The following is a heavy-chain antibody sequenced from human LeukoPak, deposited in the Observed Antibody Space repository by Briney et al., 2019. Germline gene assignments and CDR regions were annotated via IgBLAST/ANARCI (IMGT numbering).Heavy chain of an antibody. CDR1: GDSISTSSYY. CDR2: IYYSGRT. Sequence: PSETLSLTCTVTGDSISTSSYYWGRVRQPPGKGLEWIGSIYYSGRTYYNPSLQSRVTISVDTSNNQFSLQLTSVTAADTAVYYCARDLYSRNYYGYFQHWGQGALVAVSS. D-gene: IGHD1-26*01. J-gene: IGHJ1*01. CDR3: ARDLYSRNYYGYFQH. V-gene: IGHV4-39*07.